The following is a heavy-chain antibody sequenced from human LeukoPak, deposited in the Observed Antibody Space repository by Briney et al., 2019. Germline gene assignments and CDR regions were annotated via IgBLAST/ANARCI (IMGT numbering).Heavy chain of an antibody. Sequence: SETLSLTRTVSGYSISSGYYWGWIRQPPGKGLEWIGSIYHSGSTYYNPSLKSRVTISVDTSKNQFSLKLSSVTAADTAVYYCASTAMVNFDYWGQGTLVTVSS. D-gene: IGHD5-18*01. CDR2: IYHSGST. J-gene: IGHJ4*02. V-gene: IGHV4-38-2*02. CDR1: GYSISSGYY. CDR3: ASTAMVNFDY.